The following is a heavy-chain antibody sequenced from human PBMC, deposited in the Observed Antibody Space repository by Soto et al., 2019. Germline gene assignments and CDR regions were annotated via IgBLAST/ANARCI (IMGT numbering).Heavy chain of an antibody. CDR3: ARDRYSSSDYYYYYGMDV. D-gene: IGHD6-6*01. Sequence: VASVKVSCKASGGTFSSYAISWVRQAPGQGLEWMGGIIPIFGTANYAQKFQGRVTITADESTSTAYMELSSLRSEDTAVYYCARDRYSSSDYYYYYGMDVWGQGTTVTVSS. V-gene: IGHV1-69*13. CDR2: IIPIFGTA. CDR1: GGTFSSYA. J-gene: IGHJ6*02.